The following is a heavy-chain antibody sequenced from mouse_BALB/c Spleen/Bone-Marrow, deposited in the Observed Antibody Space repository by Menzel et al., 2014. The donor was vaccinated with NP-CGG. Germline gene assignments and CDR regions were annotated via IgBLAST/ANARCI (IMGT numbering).Heavy chain of an antibody. CDR3: ARGGISIDY. CDR1: GYAFSLYW. V-gene: IGHV1-80*01. CDR2: IYPGDDDT. Sequence: VQLQQSGAELVRPGSSVKISCKASGYAFSLYWVNWVKQRPGQGLEWIGQIYPGDDDTDYNGKFKGKATPTADRSSSTAYMQLGSLTSGDSAVYFCARGGISIDYWGHGTTLTVSS. J-gene: IGHJ2*01.